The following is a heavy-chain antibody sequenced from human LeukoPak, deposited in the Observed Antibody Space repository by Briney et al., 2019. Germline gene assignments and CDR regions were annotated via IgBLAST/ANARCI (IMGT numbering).Heavy chain of an antibody. D-gene: IGHD2-2*02. V-gene: IGHV1-3*01. Sequence: ASVKVSCKASGYTFTSYAMHWVRQAPGQRLEWMGWINAGNGNTEYSQKFQGRVTITRDTSASTAYMELSSLRSEDTAVYYCARSRVVPAAIRVSYYYYYGMDVWGQGTTVTVSS. CDR3: ARSRVVPAAIRVSYYYYYGMDV. J-gene: IGHJ6*02. CDR1: GYTFTSYA. CDR2: INAGNGNT.